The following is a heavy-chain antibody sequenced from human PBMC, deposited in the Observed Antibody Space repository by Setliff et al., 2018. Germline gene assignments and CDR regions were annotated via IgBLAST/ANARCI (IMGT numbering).Heavy chain of an antibody. V-gene: IGHV1-18*01. D-gene: IGHD3-22*01. CDR3: ARTVYYDSSGYGV. CDR1: GYTFSTYG. J-gene: IGHJ4*02. Sequence: ASVKVSCKASGYTFSTYGITWVRQAPGQGLGWMGWISAYNGNTNYAQKLQGRVTMTTDTSTSTAYMELRSLRPDDTAVYYCARTVYYDSSGYGVWGQGTQVTVSS. CDR2: ISAYNGNT.